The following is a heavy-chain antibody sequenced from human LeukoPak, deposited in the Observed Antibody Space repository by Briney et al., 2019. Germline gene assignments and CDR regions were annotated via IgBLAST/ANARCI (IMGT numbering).Heavy chain of an antibody. Sequence: GGPLRLFCAASGFTLSRYWMSWVRQAPGKGLEWVASINQDGSEKYYVDSAKGRFNISRDNAKNSLDLQMNSLRAEDTAVYYCARSRQQLGYYYYYYGMDVWGQGTTVTVSS. D-gene: IGHD6-13*01. CDR2: INQDGSEK. CDR1: GFTLSRYW. V-gene: IGHV3-7*01. CDR3: ARSRQQLGYYYYYYGMDV. J-gene: IGHJ6*02.